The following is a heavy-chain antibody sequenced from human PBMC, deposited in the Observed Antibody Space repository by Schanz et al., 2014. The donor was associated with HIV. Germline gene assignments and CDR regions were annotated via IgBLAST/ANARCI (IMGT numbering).Heavy chain of an antibody. Sequence: QVQLVESGGGVAQPGRSLRLSCAASGFTFSTYGMHWVRQAPGKGLVWLAVISYDGRNKKFANSVKGRFTISRDNSKNTVYLQAKSLRPEDTAVYYCAKDRNQYDSRYIGKGNYYYYYGMDVWGQGTTVTVSS. CDR2: ISYDGRNK. J-gene: IGHJ6*02. CDR3: AKDRNQYDSRYIGKGNYYYYYGMDV. V-gene: IGHV3-30*18. CDR1: GFTFSTYG. D-gene: IGHD3-22*01.